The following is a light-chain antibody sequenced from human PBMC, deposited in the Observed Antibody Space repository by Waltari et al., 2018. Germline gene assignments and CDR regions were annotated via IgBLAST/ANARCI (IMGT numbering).Light chain of an antibody. Sequence: QSALSQPASVSGSPGQSVTVSCTGTSSDVGTYNLVSWYQQHPGKAPKVMIYEASKRPSGVSSRFSGSRSGNTASLTISGLQADDEADYYCSSYAGSGTYVFGTGTKVTVL. J-gene: IGLJ1*01. V-gene: IGLV2-23*01. CDR1: SSDVGTYNL. CDR2: EAS. CDR3: SSYAGSGTYV.